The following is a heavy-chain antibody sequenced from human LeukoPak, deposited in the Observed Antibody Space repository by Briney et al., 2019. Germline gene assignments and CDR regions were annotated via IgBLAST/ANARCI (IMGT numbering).Heavy chain of an antibody. D-gene: IGHD3-9*01. CDR2: IIPTFGTA. Sequence: SVKVSCKASGGTFSSCAINWVRQAPGQGLEWMGGIIPTFGTANYAQKFHGRVTITADESTSTAYMELSSLRSEDTAVYYCALQPRYFDWFLVWGQGTLVTVSS. CDR1: GGTFSSCA. V-gene: IGHV1-69*01. J-gene: IGHJ4*02. CDR3: ALQPRYFDWFLV.